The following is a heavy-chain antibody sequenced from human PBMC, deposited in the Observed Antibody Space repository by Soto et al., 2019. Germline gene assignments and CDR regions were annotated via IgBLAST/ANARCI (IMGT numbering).Heavy chain of an antibody. CDR2: ISISSSYI. CDR1: GFTFSSYS. D-gene: IGHD3-10*01. CDR3: ARDFGQSTQEKDFGY. J-gene: IGHJ4*02. V-gene: IGHV3-21*01. Sequence: PGGSLRLSCAASGFTFSSYSMNWVRQAPGKGLEWVSSISISSSYIYYADSVKGRFTISRDNAKNSLYLQMNSLRAEDTAVYYCARDFGQSTQEKDFGYWGQGTLVTVSS.